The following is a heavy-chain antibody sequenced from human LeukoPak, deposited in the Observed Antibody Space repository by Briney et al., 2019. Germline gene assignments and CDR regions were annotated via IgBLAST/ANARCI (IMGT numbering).Heavy chain of an antibody. CDR1: GGTFSSYA. CDR2: IIPILGIA. Sequence: SVKVFCKASGGTFSSYAISWVRQAPGQGLEWMGRIIPILGIANYAQKFQGRVTITADKSTSTAYMELSSLRSEDTAVYYCARDPDYYDSSGYYYIDAFGIWGQGTMVTVSS. V-gene: IGHV1-69*04. J-gene: IGHJ3*02. CDR3: ARDPDYYDSSGYYYIDAFGI. D-gene: IGHD3-22*01.